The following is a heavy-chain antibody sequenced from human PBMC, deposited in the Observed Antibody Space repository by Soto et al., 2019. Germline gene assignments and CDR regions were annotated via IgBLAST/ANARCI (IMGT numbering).Heavy chain of an antibody. J-gene: IGHJ4*02. Sequence: SETLSLTCSVSGGSINSYWWSWIRQPAGKGLEWIGRVYSSGTTDYNPSLNSRATMSVETSKNQFSLKLTSVTAADTAVYYCARDIGSYAYAEGYWGQGIRLTVSS. D-gene: IGHD2-2*01. CDR1: GGSINSYW. CDR3: ARDIGSYAYAEGY. CDR2: VYSSGTT. V-gene: IGHV4-4*07.